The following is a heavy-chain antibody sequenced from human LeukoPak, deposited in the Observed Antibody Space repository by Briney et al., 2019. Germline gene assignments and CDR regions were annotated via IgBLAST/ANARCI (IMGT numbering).Heavy chain of an antibody. J-gene: IGHJ5*02. CDR1: GGSISSSSYY. D-gene: IGHD3-10*01. CDR2: IYYSGST. V-gene: IGHV4-39*07. Sequence: SETLSLTCTVSGGSISSSSYYWGWIRQPPGKGLEWIGSIYYSGSTYYNPSLKSRVTISVDTSKNQFSLKLSSVTAADTAVYYCARDRYRAWRITMVRGPTRWFDPWGQGTLVTVSS. CDR3: ARDRYRAWRITMVRGPTRWFDP.